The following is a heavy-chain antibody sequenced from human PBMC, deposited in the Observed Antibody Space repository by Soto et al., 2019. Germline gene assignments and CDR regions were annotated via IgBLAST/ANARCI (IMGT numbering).Heavy chain of an antibody. CDR2: ISYDGSNK. V-gene: IGHV3-30-3*01. J-gene: IGHJ6*02. D-gene: IGHD4-17*01. Sequence: QVQLVESGGGVVQPGRSLRLSCAASGFTFSSYAMHWVRQAPGKGLEWVAVISYDGSNKYYADSVKGRFTISRDNSKNTLYLQMNSLRAEDTAVYYCARDRTMVTSQYLYYYYGMDVWGQGTTVTVSS. CDR3: ARDRTMVTSQYLYYYYGMDV. CDR1: GFTFSSYA.